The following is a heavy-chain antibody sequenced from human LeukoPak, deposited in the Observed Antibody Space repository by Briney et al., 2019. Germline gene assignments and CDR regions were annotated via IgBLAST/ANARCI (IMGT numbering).Heavy chain of an antibody. Sequence: SETLSLTCAVYGGSFSGYYWSWIRQPPGKGLEWIGEINHSGSTNYNPSLKSRVTISVDTSKNQFSLKLSSVTAADTAVYYCARNPIVMDVWGQGTTVTVSS. CDR1: GGSFSGYY. CDR2: INHSGST. J-gene: IGHJ6*02. CDR3: ARNPIVMDV. V-gene: IGHV4-34*01. D-gene: IGHD1-26*01.